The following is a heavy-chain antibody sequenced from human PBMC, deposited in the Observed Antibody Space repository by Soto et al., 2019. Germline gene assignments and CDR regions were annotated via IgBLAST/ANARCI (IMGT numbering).Heavy chain of an antibody. J-gene: IGHJ4*02. D-gene: IGHD1-20*01. CDR3: ATSQKGYNWNYFDH. Sequence: SETLSLTCDVSVEPMTGGYYWGWIRQSPGKGLEWIGSVFYTGFTSYNPSLESRVSVSVDTSKSQFSLKLSAVTAADTAVYYCATSQKGYNWNYFDHWGQRALVS. CDR2: VFYTGFT. V-gene: IGHV4-38-2*01. CDR1: VEPMTGGYY.